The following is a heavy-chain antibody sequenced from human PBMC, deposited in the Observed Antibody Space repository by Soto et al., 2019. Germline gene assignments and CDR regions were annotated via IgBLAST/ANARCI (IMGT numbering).Heavy chain of an antibody. CDR2: ISSSSSYI. J-gene: IGHJ4*02. V-gene: IGHV3-21*04. D-gene: IGHD3-22*01. CDR3: ARNYDSSVYSDY. CDR1: GFTFSSYS. Sequence: PVGSLRLSCAASGFTFSSYSMNWVRQAPGKGLEWVSSISSSSSYIYYADSVKGRFTISRDNAKNSLYLQMNSLRAEDTAVYYCARNYDSSVYSDYWGQGTLVTVSS.